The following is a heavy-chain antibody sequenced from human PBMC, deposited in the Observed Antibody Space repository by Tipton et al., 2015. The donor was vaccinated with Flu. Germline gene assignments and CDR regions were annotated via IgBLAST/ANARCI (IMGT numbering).Heavy chain of an antibody. J-gene: IGHJ4*02. CDR3: AKDWSHGSGSYVDVYFDY. D-gene: IGHD3-10*01. CDR2: ISGSGGST. V-gene: IGHV3-23*01. Sequence: LSLTCAASGFTFSSYAMSWVRQAPGKGLEWVSAISGSGGSTYYADSVKGRFTISRDNSKNTLYLQMNSLRAEDTAVYYCAKDWSHGSGSYVDVYFDYWGQGTLVTVSS. CDR1: GFTFSSYA.